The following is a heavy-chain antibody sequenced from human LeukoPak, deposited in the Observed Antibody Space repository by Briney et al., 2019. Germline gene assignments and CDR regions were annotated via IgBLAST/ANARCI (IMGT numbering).Heavy chain of an antibody. CDR2: MNPNSGNT. Sequence: GASVKVSCKASGYTFTSYDINWVRQATGQGLEWMGWMNPNSGNTGYAQKFQGRVTMTRNTSISTAYMELSSLRSEDTAMYYCARGRDSSSWYLAFDIWGQGTMVTVSS. CDR1: GYTFTSYD. V-gene: IGHV1-8*01. J-gene: IGHJ3*02. CDR3: ARGRDSSSWYLAFDI. D-gene: IGHD6-13*01.